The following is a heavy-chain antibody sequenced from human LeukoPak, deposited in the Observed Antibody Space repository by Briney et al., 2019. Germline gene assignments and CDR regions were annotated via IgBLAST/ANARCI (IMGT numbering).Heavy chain of an antibody. D-gene: IGHD4-17*01. Sequence: GGSLRLSCAASGFTFSSYAMSWVRQAPGKGLEWASAISGSGGSTYYADSVKGRFTISRDNSKNTLYLQMNSLRAEDTAVYYCAKTTTVTIYYDYWGQGTLVTVSS. J-gene: IGHJ4*02. CDR1: GFTFSSYA. CDR2: ISGSGGST. CDR3: AKTTTVTIYYDY. V-gene: IGHV3-23*01.